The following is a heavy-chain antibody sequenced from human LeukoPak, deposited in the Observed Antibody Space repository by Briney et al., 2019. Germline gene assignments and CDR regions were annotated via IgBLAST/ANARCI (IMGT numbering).Heavy chain of an antibody. V-gene: IGHV1-2*02. Sequence: ASVKVSCKASGYTFTGYYMHWVRQAPGQGLEWMGWINPNSGGTNYAQKFQGRVTMTRDTSISTAYMELTRLRSDDTAGYYCSRCSSGWYLDLWGRGTLVTVSS. CDR3: SRCSSGWYLDL. CDR1: GYTFTGYY. D-gene: IGHD6-19*01. CDR2: INPNSGGT. J-gene: IGHJ2*01.